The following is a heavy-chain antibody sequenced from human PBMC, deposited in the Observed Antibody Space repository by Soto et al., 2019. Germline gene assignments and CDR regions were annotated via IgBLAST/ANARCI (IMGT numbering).Heavy chain of an antibody. CDR3: ARVITIFSGGFDP. V-gene: IGHV4-30-4*01. D-gene: IGHD3-3*01. Sequence: TLSLTCTVSGGSISSGDYYLSWIRQPPGKGLEWIGYIYYSGSTYYNPSLKSRVTISVDTSKNQFSLKLSSVTAADTAVYYCARVITIFSGGFDPWGQGTLVTVYS. CDR2: IYYSGST. J-gene: IGHJ5*02. CDR1: GGSISSGDYY.